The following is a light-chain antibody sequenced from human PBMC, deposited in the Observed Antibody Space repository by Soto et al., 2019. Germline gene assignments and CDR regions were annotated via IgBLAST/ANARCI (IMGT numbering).Light chain of an antibody. Sequence: EIVLTQSPDTLSLSPGERATLSCRASQTIDNNHLAWYQQKPGQAPRLLFYGASTRATGIPDRFSGSGSGTDFTLTISRLEPDDFAVYYCQQYVWSPPFTFGPGTKVDIK. V-gene: IGKV3-20*01. J-gene: IGKJ3*01. CDR3: QQYVWSPPFT. CDR2: GAS. CDR1: QTIDNNH.